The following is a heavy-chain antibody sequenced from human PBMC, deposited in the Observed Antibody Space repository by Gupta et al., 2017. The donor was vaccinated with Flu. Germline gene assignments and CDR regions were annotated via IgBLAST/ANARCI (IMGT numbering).Heavy chain of an antibody. V-gene: IGHV3-21*01. CDR2: ISSSSSYI. Sequence: EVQLVESGGGLVKPGGSLRRSCAASGFTFRTYSMNWVRQAPGKGLEWVSSISSSSSYIYYADSVKGRSTVSRDNAKNSLYLQMDSLRAEDTAVYYCARSFAYDSGAYYDYWGQGTLVTVSS. CDR1: GFTFRTYS. D-gene: IGHD3-22*01. CDR3: ARSFAYDSGAYYDY. J-gene: IGHJ4*02.